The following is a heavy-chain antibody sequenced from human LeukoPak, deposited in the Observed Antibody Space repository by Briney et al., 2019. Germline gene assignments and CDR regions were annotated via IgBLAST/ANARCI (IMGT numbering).Heavy chain of an antibody. CDR2: IYYSGST. V-gene: IGHV4-28*01. D-gene: IGHD6-6*01. J-gene: IGHJ3*02. CDR3: ARWAVGSSSGKYNDAFDI. Sequence: SEALSLTCAVSVYSISSSNWWGWIRQPPGKGLEWIGYIYYSGSTYYNPSLKSRVTMSVDTSKNQFSLKLSSVTAVDTAVYYCARWAVGSSSGKYNDAFDIWGQGTMVTVSS. CDR1: VYSISSSNW.